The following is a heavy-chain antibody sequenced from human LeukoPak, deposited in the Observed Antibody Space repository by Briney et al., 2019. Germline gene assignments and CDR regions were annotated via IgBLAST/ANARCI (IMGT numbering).Heavy chain of an antibody. CDR2: IIPIFGTA. CDR3: ARGPVGHDFWSGGNYYYYYMDV. CDR1: GGTFSSYA. J-gene: IGHJ6*03. D-gene: IGHD3-3*01. Sequence: WASVKVSCKASGGTFSSYAISWVRQAPRQGLEWMGGIIPIFGTANYAQKFQGRVTITTDESTSTAYMELSSLRSEDTAVYYCARGPVGHDFWSGGNYYYYYMDVWGKGTTVTVSS. V-gene: IGHV1-69*05.